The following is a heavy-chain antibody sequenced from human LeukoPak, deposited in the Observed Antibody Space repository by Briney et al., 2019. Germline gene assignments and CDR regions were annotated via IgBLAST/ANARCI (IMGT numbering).Heavy chain of an antibody. Sequence: GALRLCCAACGFIVSRNNLSGGRQAPGKGVEWVTVISGGGNTYYAHSVKGRFAVSRDNSENTLHLQMNSLRAEDTAVYYCAKGLSKSLVREHWGQGALVTVST. D-gene: IGHD2-8*02. CDR2: ISGGGNT. J-gene: IGHJ1*01. CDR3: AKGLSKSLVREH. V-gene: IGHV3-66*01. CDR1: GFIVSRNN.